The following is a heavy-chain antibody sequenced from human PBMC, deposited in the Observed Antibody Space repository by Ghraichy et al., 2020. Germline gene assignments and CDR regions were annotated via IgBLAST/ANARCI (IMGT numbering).Heavy chain of an antibody. Sequence: ASVKVSCKVSGYTLTELSMHWVRQAPGKGLEWMGGFDPEDGETIYAQKFQGRVTMTEDTSTDTAYMELSSLRSEDTAVYYCATDPGNIVGATTIRAFDIWGQGTMVTVSS. D-gene: IGHD1-26*01. CDR2: FDPEDGET. J-gene: IGHJ3*02. V-gene: IGHV1-24*01. CDR3: ATDPGNIVGATTIRAFDI. CDR1: GYTLTELS.